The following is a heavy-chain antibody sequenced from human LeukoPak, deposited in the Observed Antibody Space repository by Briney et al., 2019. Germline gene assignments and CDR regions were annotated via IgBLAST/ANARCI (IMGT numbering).Heavy chain of an antibody. CDR3: ARVFADSSGYYFDY. CDR2: ISSSSSYI. J-gene: IGHJ4*02. CDR1: GFTFSSYS. V-gene: IGHV3-21*01. Sequence: PGGSLRLSCAASGFTFSSYSMNWVRQAPGKGLEWVSSISSSSSYIYYADSVKGRFTISRDNAKNSLYLQMNSLRAEDTAVYYCARVFADSSGYYFDYWGQGTLVTVSS. D-gene: IGHD3-22*01.